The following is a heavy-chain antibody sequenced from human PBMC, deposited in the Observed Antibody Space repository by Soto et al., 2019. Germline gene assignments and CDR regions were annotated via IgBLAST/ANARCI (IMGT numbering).Heavy chain of an antibody. V-gene: IGHV3-48*03. CDR3: ASSSRYYSYGMDV. CDR1: GFTFSSYE. Sequence: GGSLRLSCAASGFTFSSYEMNWVRQAPGKGLEWVSYISSSGSTIYYADSVKGRFTISRDNAKNSLYLQMNSLRAEDTAVYYCASSSRYYSYGMDVWGQGTTVTVSS. CDR2: ISSSGSTI. J-gene: IGHJ6*02. D-gene: IGHD6-25*01.